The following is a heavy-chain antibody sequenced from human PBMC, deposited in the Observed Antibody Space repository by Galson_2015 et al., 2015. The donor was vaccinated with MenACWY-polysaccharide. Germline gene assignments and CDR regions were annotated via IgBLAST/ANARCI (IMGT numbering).Heavy chain of an antibody. J-gene: IGHJ6*02. D-gene: IGHD3-16*01. CDR2: ISYSGST. V-gene: IGHV4-39*07. CDR3: ARDLGRRWPLYGMDV. CDR1: GGSISSSSYY. Sequence: ETLSLTCTVSGGSISSSSYYWVWIRQPPGKGLEWIGSISYSGSTYYNPSLKSRVTISVDTSKNQFSPKLSSVTAADTAVYYCARDLGRRWPLYGMDVWGQGSTVTVSS.